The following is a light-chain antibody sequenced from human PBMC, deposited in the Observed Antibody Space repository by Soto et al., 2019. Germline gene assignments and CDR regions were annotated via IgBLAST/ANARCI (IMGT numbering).Light chain of an antibody. J-gene: IGLJ1*01. CDR1: SSDIGGYNY. Sequence: QSALTQPPSASGSPGQSVTISCTGTSSDIGGYNYVSWYQQHPGKAPKLLIYEASKRPSGVPDRFSGSKSGNTASLTVSGLQAEDEADYYCSSYAGGNNVFGTGTKLTVL. CDR2: EAS. CDR3: SSYAGGNNV. V-gene: IGLV2-8*01.